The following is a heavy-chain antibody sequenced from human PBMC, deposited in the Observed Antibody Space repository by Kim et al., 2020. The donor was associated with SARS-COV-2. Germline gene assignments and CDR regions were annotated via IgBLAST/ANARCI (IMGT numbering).Heavy chain of an antibody. V-gene: IGHV3-11*03. J-gene: IGHJ6*02. CDR3: ARQMVTGTGASLYGVDV. D-gene: IGHD2-21*02. Sequence: VKGRFTISRDNAKNSLYLQMNTRTAEDTGVYYCARQMVTGTGASLYGVDVWGQGTTVTVSS.